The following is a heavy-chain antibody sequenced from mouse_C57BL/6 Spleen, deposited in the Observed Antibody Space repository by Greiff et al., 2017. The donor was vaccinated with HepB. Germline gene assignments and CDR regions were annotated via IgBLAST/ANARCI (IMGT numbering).Heavy chain of an antibody. CDR2: IYPGDGDT. CDR1: GYAFSSSW. D-gene: IGHD2-12*01. CDR3: AITTLGAHFDY. J-gene: IGHJ2*01. V-gene: IGHV1-82*01. Sequence: VQLQQSGPELVKPGASVKISCKASGYAFSSSWMNWVKQRPGKGLEWIGRIYPGDGDTNYNGKFKGKAKLTADKSSSTAYMQLSSLTSDDSAVYFCAITTLGAHFDYWGQGTTLTVSS.